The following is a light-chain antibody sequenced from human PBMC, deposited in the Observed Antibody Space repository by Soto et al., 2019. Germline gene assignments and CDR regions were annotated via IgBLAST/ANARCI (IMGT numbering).Light chain of an antibody. CDR1: KLGDKY. Sequence: SYELTQPPSVSVSPGQTASITCSGDKLGDKYARWYQQKPGQSPVLVIYQDSKRPSGIPERFSGSNSGNTATLTISGTQAMDEADYYCQAWDSSTAVFGGGTKLTVL. V-gene: IGLV3-1*01. CDR2: QDS. CDR3: QAWDSSTAV. J-gene: IGLJ2*01.